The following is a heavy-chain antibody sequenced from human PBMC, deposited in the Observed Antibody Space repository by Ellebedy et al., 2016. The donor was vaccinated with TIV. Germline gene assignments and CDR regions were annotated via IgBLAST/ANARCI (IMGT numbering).Heavy chain of an antibody. CDR3: ARGGDYYDSSGYYYVDWYFDL. Sequence: GSLRLSCAASGFTFSSYGMHWVRQAPGKGLEWIGEINHSGSTNYNPSLKSRVTVSVDTSKNQFSLKLSSVTAADTAVYYCARGGDYYDSSGYYYVDWYFDLWGRGTLVTVSS. V-gene: IGHV4-34*01. CDR2: INHSGST. D-gene: IGHD3-22*01. J-gene: IGHJ2*01. CDR1: GFTFSSYG.